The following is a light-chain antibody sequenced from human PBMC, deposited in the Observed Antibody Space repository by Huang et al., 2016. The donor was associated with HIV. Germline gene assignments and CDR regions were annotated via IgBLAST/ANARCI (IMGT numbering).Light chain of an antibody. Sequence: DIQMTQSPSSVSASVGDRVTITCRASQGISSRLAWYQQKAGKAPNLLIYAASSLQSGVPSRFSGSGSGTEFTLTISSLQPEDFATYYCQQAYSFPRALTFGGGTKVEIK. CDR1: QGISSR. CDR2: AAS. J-gene: IGKJ4*01. CDR3: QQAYSFPRALT. V-gene: IGKV1-12*01.